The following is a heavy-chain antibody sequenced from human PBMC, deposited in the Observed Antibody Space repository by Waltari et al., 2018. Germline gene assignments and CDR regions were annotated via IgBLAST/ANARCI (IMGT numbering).Heavy chain of an antibody. CDR1: GFTVTYYH. CDR2: LHNGVDT. Sequence: EVQLMETGGGLIQPGGSLRVSCAASGFTVTYYHMAWVRQISGKGLEWVSSLHNGVDTYYADSVKGRFTVFSDNSKNTVLLQMNSLRAEDTAFYYCARIRPTTTSGWVPFDYWGQGTLVTVS. CDR3: ARIRPTTTSGWVPFDY. D-gene: IGHD6-19*01. V-gene: IGHV3-53*02. J-gene: IGHJ4*02.